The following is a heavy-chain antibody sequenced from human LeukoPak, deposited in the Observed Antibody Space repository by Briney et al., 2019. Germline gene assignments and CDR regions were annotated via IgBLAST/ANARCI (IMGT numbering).Heavy chain of an antibody. Sequence: GGSLRLSCAASGFTFSSYAMSWVRQAPGKGLEWVSAISGSGGSTCYADSVKGRFTISRDNSKNTLYLQMNSLRAEDTAVYYCARPIAVAGTMVPSDYWGQGTLVTVSS. CDR3: ARPIAVAGTMVPSDY. V-gene: IGHV3-23*01. J-gene: IGHJ4*02. CDR2: ISGSGGST. D-gene: IGHD6-19*01. CDR1: GFTFSSYA.